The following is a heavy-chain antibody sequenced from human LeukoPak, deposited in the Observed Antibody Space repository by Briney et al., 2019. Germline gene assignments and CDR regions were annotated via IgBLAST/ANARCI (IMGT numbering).Heavy chain of an antibody. D-gene: IGHD3-3*01. V-gene: IGHV4-59*02. CDR2: IYHTGST. CDR3: ARRYDFWSGYPPPLDY. J-gene: IGHJ4*02. Sequence: SETLSLTCTISGGSVSDYYWSWIRQSPGKGLEWIGYIYHTGSTSYSPSLKSRVTISADTSQKQFSLKLSSVTAADTAVYYCARRYDFWSGYPPPLDYWGQGTLVTVSS. CDR1: GGSVSDYY.